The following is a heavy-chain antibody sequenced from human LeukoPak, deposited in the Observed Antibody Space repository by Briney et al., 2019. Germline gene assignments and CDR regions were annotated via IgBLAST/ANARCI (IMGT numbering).Heavy chain of an antibody. V-gene: IGHV3-23*01. J-gene: IGHJ4*02. Sequence: PGGSLRLSCAASGFTFSSYAMSWVRQAPGKGLEWVSAISGSGGSTYYADSVKGRFTISRDNSKNTLYLQMNSLGAEDTAVYYCAKVRNYDILTGYYISNYYFDYWGQGTLVTVSS. D-gene: IGHD3-9*01. CDR1: GFTFSSYA. CDR2: ISGSGGST. CDR3: AKVRNYDILTGYYISNYYFDY.